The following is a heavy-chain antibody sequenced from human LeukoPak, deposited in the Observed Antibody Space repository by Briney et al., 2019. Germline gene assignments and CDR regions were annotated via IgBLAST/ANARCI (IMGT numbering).Heavy chain of an antibody. CDR3: ARDGERQQDKYYNYDGRDV. D-gene: IGHD6-13*01. V-gene: IGHV1-18*01. CDR2: INGDNGNT. CDR1: GYTFTSYG. Sequence: SAKVSCKASGYTFTSYGISWVRQAPGQGLEWMGWINGDNGNTKYYANFQGRVTMTTDTSTSTAHMELRSLRSDDTAVYYCARDGERQQDKYYNYDGRDVRGQGNTGTVS. J-gene: IGHJ6*01.